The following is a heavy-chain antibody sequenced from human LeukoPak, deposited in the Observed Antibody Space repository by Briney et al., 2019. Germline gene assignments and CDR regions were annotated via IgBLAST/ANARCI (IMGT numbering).Heavy chain of an antibody. CDR3: ARVQGGIAAAYFDY. V-gene: IGHV4-59*08. CDR2: IYYSGST. Sequence: SETLSLTCTVSGGSISSYYWSWIRQPPGKGLEWIGYIYYSGSTNYNPSLKSRVTISVDTSKNQFSLKLSSVTAADTAVYYCARVQGGIAAAYFDYWGQGTLVTVSS. D-gene: IGHD6-13*01. J-gene: IGHJ4*02. CDR1: GGSISSYY.